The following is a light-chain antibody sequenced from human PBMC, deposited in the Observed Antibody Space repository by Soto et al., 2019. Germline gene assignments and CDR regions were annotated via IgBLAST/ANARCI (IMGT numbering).Light chain of an antibody. V-gene: IGKV3-11*01. CDR3: QQRSNWPLT. J-gene: IGKJ4*01. CDR1: QSVSSY. Sequence: EIVMTQSPATLSVSPGERATLSCRASQSVSSYLAWYQQKPGQAPRLLIYDASNRATGIPARFSGSGSGTDFTLTISSLEPEDFAVYYCQQRSNWPLTFGGGTKVDMK. CDR2: DAS.